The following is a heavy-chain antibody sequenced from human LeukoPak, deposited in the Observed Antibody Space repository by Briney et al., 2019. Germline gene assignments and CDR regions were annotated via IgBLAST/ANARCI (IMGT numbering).Heavy chain of an antibody. CDR2: IYYSGST. CDR1: GGSISSHY. D-gene: IGHD3-3*01. CDR3: ARGYDFWSTPLIQH. J-gene: IGHJ1*01. Sequence: PSETLSLTCTVSGGSISSHYWSWIRQPPGKGLEWIGHIYYSGSTKYNPSLKSRVTISVDTSKNQFSLKLSSVTAADTAVYYCARGYDFWSTPLIQHWGQGTLVTVSS. V-gene: IGHV4-59*11.